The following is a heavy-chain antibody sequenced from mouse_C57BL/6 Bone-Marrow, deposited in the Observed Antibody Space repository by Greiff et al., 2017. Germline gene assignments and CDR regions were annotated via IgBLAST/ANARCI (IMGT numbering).Heavy chain of an antibody. Sequence: VQLQQSGAELVRPGASVTLSCKASGYTFTDYEMHWVKQTPVHGLEWIGAIDPETGGTAYNQKFKGKAKLTADKSSSTAYMELRSLTSRESAVYYSTAFYYGNYLYWYFDDWGQGTTLTVSS. V-gene: IGHV1-15*01. D-gene: IGHD2-1*01. CDR3: TAFYYGNYLYWYFDD. CDR2: IDPETGGT. J-gene: IGHJ2*01. CDR1: GYTFTDYE.